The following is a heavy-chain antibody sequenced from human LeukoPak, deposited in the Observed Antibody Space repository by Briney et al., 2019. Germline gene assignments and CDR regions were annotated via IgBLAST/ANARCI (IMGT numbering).Heavy chain of an antibody. Sequence: GGSLRLSGTASGFTFGDYAMSWVRQAPGKGLEWVGSIRSKAYGGTAEYAASVKGRFTISRDDSTSIAYLQMNSLTTEDTAVYYCTRSLFSKNWFDPWGQGTLVTVSS. J-gene: IGHJ5*02. CDR3: TRSLFSKNWFDP. D-gene: IGHD4-11*01. CDR2: IRSKAYGGTA. CDR1: GFTFGDYA. V-gene: IGHV3-49*04.